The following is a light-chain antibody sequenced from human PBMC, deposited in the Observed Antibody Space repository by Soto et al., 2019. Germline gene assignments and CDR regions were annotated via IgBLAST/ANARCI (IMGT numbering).Light chain of an antibody. Sequence: QSALTQPASVSGSPGQSITISCTGTSRDIGDYNYVSWYQQHPGKAPKLMIYDVSYRASGVSIRFSGSKSGNTASLTISGLQAEDEADYYCSSSSSSSSLVLFGGAIKLTVL. CDR1: SRDIGDYNY. CDR3: SSSSSSSSLVL. J-gene: IGLJ2*01. CDR2: DVS. V-gene: IGLV2-14*03.